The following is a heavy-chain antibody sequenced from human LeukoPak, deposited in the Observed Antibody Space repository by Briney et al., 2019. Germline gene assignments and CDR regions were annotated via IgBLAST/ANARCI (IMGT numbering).Heavy chain of an antibody. CDR3: ASRTYYGVGSARGWFDS. CDR1: GGSISTYY. CDR2: IDNSGTA. Sequence: SETLSLTCSVSGGSISTYYCNWIRQSPGKGLEWIANIDNSGTAMYNPSLRSRITVSFDTSTNQFSLTMKSVTAADTAVYYCASRTYYGVGSARGWFDSWGQGTLVSVSS. V-gene: IGHV4-59*01. D-gene: IGHD3-10*01. J-gene: IGHJ5*01.